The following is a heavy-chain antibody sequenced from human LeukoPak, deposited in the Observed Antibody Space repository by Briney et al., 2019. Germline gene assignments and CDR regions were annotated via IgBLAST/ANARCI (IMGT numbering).Heavy chain of an antibody. Sequence: GGSLRLSCAASGFTVSSNYMSWVRQAPGKGLEWVLVIYSGGSTYYADSVKGRFTTSRDNSKNTLYLQMNSLRAEDTAVYYCARVPGQRLVIDPWGQGTLVTVSS. CDR2: IYSGGST. CDR1: GFTVSSNY. D-gene: IGHD6-13*01. V-gene: IGHV3-66*01. J-gene: IGHJ5*02. CDR3: ARVPGQRLVIDP.